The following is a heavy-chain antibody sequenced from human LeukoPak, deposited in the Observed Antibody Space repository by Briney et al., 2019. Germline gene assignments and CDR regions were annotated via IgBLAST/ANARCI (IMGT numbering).Heavy chain of an antibody. Sequence: SETLSLTCAVYGGSFSGYYWSWIRQPPGKGLEWIGEINHSGSTNYNPSLKSRVTISVDTSKNQFSLKLSSVTAADTAVCYCARAVAGTGGRFDPWGQGTLVTVSS. CDR3: ARAVAGTGGRFDP. D-gene: IGHD2-8*02. V-gene: IGHV4-34*01. CDR1: GGSFSGYY. CDR2: INHSGST. J-gene: IGHJ5*02.